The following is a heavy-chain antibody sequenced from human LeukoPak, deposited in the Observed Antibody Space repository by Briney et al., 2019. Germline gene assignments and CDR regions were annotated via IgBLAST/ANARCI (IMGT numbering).Heavy chain of an antibody. CDR2: ISGSGGST. V-gene: IGHV3-23*01. D-gene: IGHD2-2*03. Sequence: PGGSLRLSYAASGFTFSSYAMSWVRQAPGKGLEWVSAISGSGGSTYYADSVKGRFTISRDNSKNTLYLQMNSLRAEDTAVYYCAKDLGYCSSTSCYPLYYFDYWGQGTLVTVSS. CDR1: GFTFSSYA. J-gene: IGHJ4*02. CDR3: AKDLGYCSSTSCYPLYYFDY.